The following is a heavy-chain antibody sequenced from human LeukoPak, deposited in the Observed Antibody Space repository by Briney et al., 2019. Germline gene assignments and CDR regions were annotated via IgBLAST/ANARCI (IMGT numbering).Heavy chain of an antibody. D-gene: IGHD6-19*01. Sequence: GASVKVSCKASGYTFTSYGISWVRQAPGQGLEWMGWISAYNGNTNYAQKLQGRVTMTTDTSTSTAYMELRSLRSDDTAVYYCARNLAGIAVASGFGPWGQGTLVTVSS. J-gene: IGHJ5*02. CDR1: GYTFTSYG. CDR2: ISAYNGNT. V-gene: IGHV1-18*01. CDR3: ARNLAGIAVASGFGP.